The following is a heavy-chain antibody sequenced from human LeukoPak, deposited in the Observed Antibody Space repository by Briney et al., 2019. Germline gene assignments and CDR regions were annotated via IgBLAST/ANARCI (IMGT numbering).Heavy chain of an antibody. CDR2: ISYDGNNK. V-gene: IGHV3-30*04. CDR3: ARDRSIAAADYYFDY. D-gene: IGHD6-13*01. CDR1: GFILCGYP. Sequence: GGSLTLSCAASGFILCGYPMLGAREARGKGGEWVAEISYDGNNKYYADSVKGRFTMSRDNSKNTLYLQMNSLRPEDTAVYFCARDRSIAAADYYFDYWGQGTLVTVSS. J-gene: IGHJ4*02.